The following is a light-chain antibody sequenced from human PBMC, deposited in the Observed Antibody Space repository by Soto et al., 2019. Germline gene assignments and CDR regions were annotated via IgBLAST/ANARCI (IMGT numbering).Light chain of an antibody. CDR2: GAS. CDR3: QHYNSWPGT. CDR1: QGIGNT. J-gene: IGKJ1*01. V-gene: IGKV3-15*01. Sequence: EIVITQSPATLSVSPGEGATLSCRATQGIGNTLGWYQQKPGQAPRLLIYGASTRATGIPARFSGSGSGTEFTLTISSLQSEDSAVYYCQHYNSWPGTFGQGTKVDIK.